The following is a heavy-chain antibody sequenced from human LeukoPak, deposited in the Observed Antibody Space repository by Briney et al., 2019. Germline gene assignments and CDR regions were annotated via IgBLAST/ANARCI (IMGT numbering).Heavy chain of an antibody. J-gene: IGHJ4*02. D-gene: IGHD6-19*01. CDR3: ARASIAVAGTPVDY. CDR1: GGSISSSNW. Sequence: SGTLSLTCAVSGGSISSSNWWSWVRQPPGKGLEWIGEIYHSGSTNYNPSLKSRVTISVDKSKNQFSLKLSPVTAADTAVYYCARASIAVAGTPVDYWGQGTLVTVSS. CDR2: IYHSGST. V-gene: IGHV4-4*02.